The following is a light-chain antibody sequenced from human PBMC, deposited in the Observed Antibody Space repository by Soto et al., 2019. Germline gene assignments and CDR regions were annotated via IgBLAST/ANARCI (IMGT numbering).Light chain of an antibody. J-gene: IGLJ1*01. Sequence: QSALTQTASVSGTPGQSITISCTGTSSDVGGYNYVSWYQQHPGKAPKLMIYDVSNRPSGASNRFSGSKSGNTASLTISGLQAEDDADYYCSSYTSSSTYVFGTGTKVTVL. V-gene: IGLV2-14*01. CDR2: DVS. CDR3: SSYTSSSTYV. CDR1: SSDVGGYNY.